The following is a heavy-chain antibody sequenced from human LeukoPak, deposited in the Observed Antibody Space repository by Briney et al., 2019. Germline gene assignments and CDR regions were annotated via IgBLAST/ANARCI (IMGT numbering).Heavy chain of an antibody. J-gene: IGHJ3*02. D-gene: IGHD6-19*01. V-gene: IGHV4-4*02. CDR3: ARENLVAGTSGSGYDAFDI. Sequence: SETLSLTCAVSGGSISSSNWRSWVRQPPGKGLEWIGEIYHSGSTNYNPSLKRGVTISVDKSKNQFSLKLSSVTAADTAVYYCARENLVAGTSGSGYDAFDIWGQGTMVTVSS. CDR2: IYHSGST. CDR1: GGSISSSNW.